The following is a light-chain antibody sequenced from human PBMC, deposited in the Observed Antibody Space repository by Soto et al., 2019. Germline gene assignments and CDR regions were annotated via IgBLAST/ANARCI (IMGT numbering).Light chain of an antibody. V-gene: IGKV1-9*01. Sequence: IQLTQSPSSLSASAGDRVTITCRASQDIINYLAWYQQKPGKAPKLLIYAASTLQSGVPSRFSGSGSGTDFTLTISSLQPEDFETYYCQQINNYPYTFGQGTKVDI. CDR3: QQINNYPYT. J-gene: IGKJ2*01. CDR1: QDIINY. CDR2: AAS.